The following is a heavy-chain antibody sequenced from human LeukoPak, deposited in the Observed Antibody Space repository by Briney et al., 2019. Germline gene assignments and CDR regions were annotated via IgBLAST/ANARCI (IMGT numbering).Heavy chain of an antibody. CDR3: ARGGGRSWYWFDP. CDR2: IYHSGST. J-gene: IGHJ5*02. V-gene: IGHV4-30-2*01. D-gene: IGHD6-13*01. Sequence: PSETLSLTCAVSGGSISSGGYSWSWIRQPPGKGLEWIGYIYHSGSTYYNPSLKSRVTISVDRSKNQFSLKLSSVTAADTAVCYCARGGGRSWYWFDPWGQGTLVTVSS. CDR1: GGSISSGGYS.